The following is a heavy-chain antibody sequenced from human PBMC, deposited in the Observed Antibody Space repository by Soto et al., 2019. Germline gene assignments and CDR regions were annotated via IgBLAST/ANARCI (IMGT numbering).Heavy chain of an antibody. J-gene: IGHJ6*02. CDR1: NFTVSIYT. CDR2: IVTVGDQI. V-gene: IGHV3-21*01. Sequence: GGSRRRCFSASNFTVSIYTMNWVRQAPGKGPEWVSSIVTVGDQIYYADSEKGRFTISRASANHSLYLQMNSLRAEDTAVYYGHLWAWTVTLNYHYGADAWGQGTTVTLS. D-gene: IGHD3-10*01. CDR3: HLWAWTVTLNYHYGADA.